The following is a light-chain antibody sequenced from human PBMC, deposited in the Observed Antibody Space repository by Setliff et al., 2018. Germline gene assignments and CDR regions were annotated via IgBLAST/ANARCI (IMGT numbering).Light chain of an antibody. Sequence: QSVLTQHPSASGSPGQSVTISCTRTSSDVGGINHVSWYQQHPGKAPRLMIFEVSKRPSGVPDRFSGSKSGNTASLTVSGLQAEDEADYYCSSYAGNYIYVFGTGTKVTVL. CDR2: EVS. V-gene: IGLV2-8*01. CDR3: SSYAGNYIYV. J-gene: IGLJ1*01. CDR1: SSDVGGINH.